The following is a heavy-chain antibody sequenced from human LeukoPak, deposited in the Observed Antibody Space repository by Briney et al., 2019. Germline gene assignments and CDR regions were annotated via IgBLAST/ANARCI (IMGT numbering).Heavy chain of an antibody. J-gene: IGHJ4*02. CDR3: ARDSLANVGGISFDY. CDR1: GFTFSTYA. CDR2: ISINGGST. V-gene: IGHV3-64*01. Sequence: GGSLRLSCAASGFTFSTYAMHWVPQAPGKGLKYVSAISINGGSTYYANSVKGRFTICRDNSKTTLYIQMGSLRAEDMAVYYCARDSLANVGGISFDYWGQGTLVTVSS. D-gene: IGHD2/OR15-2a*01.